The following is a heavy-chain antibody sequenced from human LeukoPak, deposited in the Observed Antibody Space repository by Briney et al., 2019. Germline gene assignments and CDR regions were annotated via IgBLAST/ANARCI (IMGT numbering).Heavy chain of an antibody. V-gene: IGHV4-34*01. CDR2: INHSGST. D-gene: IGHD3-10*01. J-gene: IGHJ5*02. Sequence: SETLSLTCAVYGGSFSGYYWSWIRQPPGKGLEWIGEINHSGSTNYNPSLKSRVTISVDTSKNQFSLKLSSVTAADTAVYYCATDPLGVRDEGPWGQGTLVTVSS. CDR1: GGSFSGYY. CDR3: ATDPLGVRDEGP.